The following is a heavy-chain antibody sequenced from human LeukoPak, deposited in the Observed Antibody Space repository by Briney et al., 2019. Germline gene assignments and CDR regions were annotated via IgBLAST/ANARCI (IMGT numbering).Heavy chain of an antibody. CDR2: ISGSSGGIT. CDR1: GFSFSSYT. J-gene: IGHJ4*02. V-gene: IGHV3-23*01. Sequence: GGSLRLSCAASGFSFSSYTMSWVRQAPGTGLEWVSAISGSSGGITYYAVSVKGRFTISRDNSKNTLYLQANSLRAEDTAVYYCAKGLGTSSWYYFDYWGQGTLVTVSS. D-gene: IGHD6-13*01. CDR3: AKGLGTSSWYYFDY.